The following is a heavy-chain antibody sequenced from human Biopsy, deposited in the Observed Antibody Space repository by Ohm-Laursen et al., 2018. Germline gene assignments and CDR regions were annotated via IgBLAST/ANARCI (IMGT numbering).Heavy chain of an antibody. V-gene: IGHV6-1*01. CDR1: GDSVSSNTVA. D-gene: IGHD3-9*01. Sequence: SQTLSLTCGISGDSVSSNTVAWNWIRQSPSRGLEWLGRTIYRSKWSNDYAVSVKNRITIDPDTSKNQFSLQLNSVTPEDTAIYYCARGRYAAFDIWGQETKVTISS. CDR3: ARGRYAAFDI. J-gene: IGHJ3*02. CDR2: TIYRSKWSN.